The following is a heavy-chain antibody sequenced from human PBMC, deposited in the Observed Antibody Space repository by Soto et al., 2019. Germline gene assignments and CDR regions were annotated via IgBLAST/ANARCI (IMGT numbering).Heavy chain of an antibody. V-gene: IGHV3-21*01. CDR3: ARNIAARQYSLYWYFDL. CDR2: ISSSSSYI. D-gene: IGHD6-6*01. J-gene: IGHJ2*01. Sequence: EVQLVESGGGLVKPGGSLRLSCAASGFTFSSYSMNWVRQAPGKGLEWVSSISSSSSYIYYADSVKGRFTISRDNAKNSLYLQMNSLRAEDTAVYYCARNIAARQYSLYWYFDLWGRGTLVTVSS. CDR1: GFTFSSYS.